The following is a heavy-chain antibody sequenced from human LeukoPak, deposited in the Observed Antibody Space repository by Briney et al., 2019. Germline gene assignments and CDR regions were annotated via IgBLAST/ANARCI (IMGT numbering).Heavy chain of an antibody. Sequence: GRSLRLSCAASGFTFSGYAMHWVRQAPGKGLERVAVISYDGSNKYYADSVKGRFTFSSDNSKNTLYLQMNSLRAEDTAVYYCSRDHGYDFWRGYYGYWGQGTLVTVSS. CDR1: GFTFSGYA. CDR3: SRDHGYDFWRGYYGY. D-gene: IGHD3-3*01. CDR2: ISYDGSNK. V-gene: IGHV3-30*01. J-gene: IGHJ4*02.